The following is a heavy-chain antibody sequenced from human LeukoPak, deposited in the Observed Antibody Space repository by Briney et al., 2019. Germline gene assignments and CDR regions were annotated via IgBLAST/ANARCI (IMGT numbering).Heavy chain of an antibody. D-gene: IGHD3-16*01. CDR1: GGSISYYC. Sequence: SETLSLTCTVSGGSISYYCWTWIRQPPGKGLEWIGYIHYSGSTNYNPSLKSRVTISVDKSKNQLSLKLSSVTAADTAVYYCARASPWGGLDYWGQGTLVTVSS. V-gene: IGHV4-59*12. J-gene: IGHJ4*02. CDR2: IHYSGST. CDR3: ARASPWGGLDY.